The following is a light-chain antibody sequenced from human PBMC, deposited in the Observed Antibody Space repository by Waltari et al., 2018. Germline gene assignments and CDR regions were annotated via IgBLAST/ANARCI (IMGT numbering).Light chain of an antibody. J-gene: IGKJ2*01. CDR2: KAS. V-gene: IGKV1-5*03. CDR3: QQYNSYSIT. Sequence: TGRASQSIGSWLAWYQQKPGKAPKLLIYKASSLESGVPSRFSGSGSGTEFTLTISSLQPDDFATYYCQQYNSYSITFGQGTKLEIK. CDR1: QSIGSW.